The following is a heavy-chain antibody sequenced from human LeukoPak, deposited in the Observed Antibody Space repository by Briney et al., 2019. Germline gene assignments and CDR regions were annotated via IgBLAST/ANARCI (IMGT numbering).Heavy chain of an antibody. J-gene: IGHJ3*02. CDR1: GFTFVNYG. CDR2: ISYNGIKK. CDR3: ARDPLDIPRWANAFDI. D-gene: IGHD2-2*03. V-gene: IGHV3-30*03. Sequence: GGSLRLSCAASGFTFVNYGFHWVRQAPGKALEWVAFISYNGIKKYADSVKGRFTISRDNSKNTLYLQMNGLRPEDTAVYYCARDPLDIPRWANAFDIWGQGTMVTVSS.